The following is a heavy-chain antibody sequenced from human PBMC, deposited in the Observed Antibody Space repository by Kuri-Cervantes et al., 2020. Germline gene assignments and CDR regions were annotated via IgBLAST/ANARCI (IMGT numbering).Heavy chain of an antibody. V-gene: IGHV3-7*01. J-gene: IGHJ4*02. CDR1: GFTFSSYW. Sequence: GGSLRLSCAASGFTFSSYWMSWVRQAPGKGLEWVANIKQGGSEKYYVDSVKGRFTISRDNAKNSLYLQMNSLRAEDTAVYYCARAPAMVTRYYFDYWGQGTLVTVSS. CDR3: ARAPAMVTRYYFDY. D-gene: IGHD5-18*01. CDR2: IKQGGSEK.